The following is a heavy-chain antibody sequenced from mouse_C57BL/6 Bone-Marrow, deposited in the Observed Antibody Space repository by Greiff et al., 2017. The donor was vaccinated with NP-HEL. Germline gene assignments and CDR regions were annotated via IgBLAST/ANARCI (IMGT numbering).Heavy chain of an antibody. D-gene: IGHD3-2*02. CDR1: GYTFTNYW. CDR3: ARSSGYDWFAY. V-gene: IGHV1-69*01. Sequence: QVQLQQPGAELVMPGASVKLSCKASGYTFTNYWMHWVKQRPGQGLEWIGEIDPSDSYTNYNQKFKGKSTLTVDKSSSTAYMQLSSLTSEDSAVYYCARSSGYDWFAYWGQGTLVTVSA. J-gene: IGHJ3*01. CDR2: IDPSDSYT.